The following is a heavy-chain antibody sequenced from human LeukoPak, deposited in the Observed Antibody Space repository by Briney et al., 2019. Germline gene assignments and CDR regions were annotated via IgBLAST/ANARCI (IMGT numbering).Heavy chain of an antibody. CDR1: GFTFSSHG. Sequence: GGSLRLSCVASGFTFSSHGMHWVRQAPGKGLEWVALMSYDGSNIKYADSVKGRFTISRDNSKNTLYLEMNSLRAEDTAVYYCAKRGFCSGGSCYSFHFDYWGQGTLVTVSP. J-gene: IGHJ4*02. D-gene: IGHD2-15*01. V-gene: IGHV3-30*18. CDR3: AKRGFCSGGSCYSFHFDY. CDR2: MSYDGSNI.